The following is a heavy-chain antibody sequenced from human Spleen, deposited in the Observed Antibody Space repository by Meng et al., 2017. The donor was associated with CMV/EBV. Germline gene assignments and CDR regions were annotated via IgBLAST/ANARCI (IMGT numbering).Heavy chain of an antibody. CDR2: IFWNAGRI. Sequence: GGSLRLSCAASGFNFGDSDMSWVRQVPGKGLEWVAGIFWNAGRIGYAESVKGRFTISRDNSKNTLFLQMNSLRAEDTAVYYCARCLSDYHILTSRVNYYGMDVWGQGTTVTVSS. CDR3: ARCLSDYHILTSRVNYYGMDV. V-gene: IGHV3-20*04. D-gene: IGHD3-9*01. CDR1: GFNFGDSD. J-gene: IGHJ6*02.